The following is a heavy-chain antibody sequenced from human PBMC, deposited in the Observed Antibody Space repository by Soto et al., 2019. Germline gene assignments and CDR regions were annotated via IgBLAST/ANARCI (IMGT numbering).Heavy chain of an antibody. CDR2: ISYDGSNK. J-gene: IGHJ6*02. V-gene: IGHV3-30-3*01. CDR1: GFTFSSYA. D-gene: IGHD6-13*01. Sequence: GGSLRFSCAASGFTFSSYATHWVRQAPGKGLEWVAVISYDGSNKYYADSVKGRLTISRDNSKNTLYLQMNSLRAEDTAVYYCARGMGAAAGTEAYYYYGMDVWGQGTTVTVSS. CDR3: ARGMGAAAGTEAYYYYGMDV.